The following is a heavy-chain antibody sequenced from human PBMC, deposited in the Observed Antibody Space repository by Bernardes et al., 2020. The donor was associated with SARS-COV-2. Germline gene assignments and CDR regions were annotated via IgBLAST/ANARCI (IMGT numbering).Heavy chain of an antibody. CDR2: IYYSGST. Sequence: SETLSLTCTVSAGSISSNAYYWSWIRQPTGKGLEWIGSIYYSGSTYYNRSLKSRVTMSVDTFQNQFSLRLTSVTAADTAVYYCASLDYFDGTAYYMAFDIWGQGTMVTVSS. CDR3: ASLDYFDGTAYYMAFDI. V-gene: IGHV4-39*01. D-gene: IGHD3-22*01. CDR1: AGSISSNAYY. J-gene: IGHJ3*02.